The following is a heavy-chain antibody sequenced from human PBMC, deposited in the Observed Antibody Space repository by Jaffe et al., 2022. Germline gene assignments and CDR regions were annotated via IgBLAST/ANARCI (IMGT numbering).Heavy chain of an antibody. CDR3: AKEIFHFTIFGVVSNEHPADY. V-gene: IGHV3-23*01. D-gene: IGHD3-3*01. CDR1: GFTFSSYA. CDR2: ISGSGGST. Sequence: EVQLLESGGGLVQPGGSLRLSCAASGFTFSSYAMSWVRQAPGKGLEWVSAISGSGGSTYYADSVKGRFTISRDNSKNTLYLQMNSLRAEDTAVYYCAKEIFHFTIFGVVSNEHPADYWGQGTLVTVSS. J-gene: IGHJ4*02.